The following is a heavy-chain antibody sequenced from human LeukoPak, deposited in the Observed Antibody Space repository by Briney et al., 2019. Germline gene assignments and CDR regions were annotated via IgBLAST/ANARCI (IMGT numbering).Heavy chain of an antibody. J-gene: IGHJ4*02. D-gene: IGHD6-13*01. V-gene: IGHV3-48*03. CDR3: AESPWYGY. CDR1: GFTFSSYE. Sequence: GGSLRLSCAASGFTFSSYEMSWVRQAPGKGLEWVPYITNSGETMYYADSVKGRFTISRDNAKNTLYLQMNSLRIEDTAVYYCAESPWYGYWGQGTLVTVSS. CDR2: ITNSGETM.